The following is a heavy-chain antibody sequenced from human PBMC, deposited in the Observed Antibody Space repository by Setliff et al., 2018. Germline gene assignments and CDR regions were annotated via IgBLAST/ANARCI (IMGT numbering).Heavy chain of an antibody. J-gene: IGHJ5*02. D-gene: IGHD1-7*01. CDR3: AKYPSNSVYNYFDP. CDR1: GGSFSGYY. CDR2: INHSGST. V-gene: IGHV4-34*10. Sequence: SETLSLTCAVYGGSFSGYYWSWIRQPPGKWLEWIGEINHSGSTNDNPSLKSRVTMSVDTSKNQFSLKLSSVTAEDTAIYYCAKYPSNSVYNYFDPWGQGTLVTVSS.